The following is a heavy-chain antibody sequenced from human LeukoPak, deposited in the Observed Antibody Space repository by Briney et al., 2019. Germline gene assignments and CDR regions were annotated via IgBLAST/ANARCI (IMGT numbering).Heavy chain of an antibody. J-gene: IGHJ1*01. CDR1: GGSISSYY. D-gene: IGHD6-13*01. CDR2: IYYSGST. Sequence: SETLSLTCTVSGGSISSYYWSWIRQPPGKGLEWIGYIYYSGSTNYNPSLKSRVTISVDTSKNQFSLKLSSVTAADTAVYYCARQYSSSWSFFQPWGQGTLVTVSS. CDR3: ARQYSSSWSFFQP. V-gene: IGHV4-59*08.